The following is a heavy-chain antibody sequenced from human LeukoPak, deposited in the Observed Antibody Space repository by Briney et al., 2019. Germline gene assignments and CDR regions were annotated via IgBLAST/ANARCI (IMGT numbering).Heavy chain of an antibody. J-gene: IGHJ5*02. V-gene: IGHV1-18*01. CDR2: ISAYNGNT. CDR3: ARDLIGYSSGTNWFDP. D-gene: IGHD6-19*01. CDR1: GCTFTSYG. Sequence: GASVKVSCKASGCTFTSYGISWVLQAPGQGLEWMGWISAYNGNTNYAQKLQGRVTMTTDTSTSIAYMELRSLRSDDTAVYYCARDLIGYSSGTNWFDPWGQGTLVTVSS.